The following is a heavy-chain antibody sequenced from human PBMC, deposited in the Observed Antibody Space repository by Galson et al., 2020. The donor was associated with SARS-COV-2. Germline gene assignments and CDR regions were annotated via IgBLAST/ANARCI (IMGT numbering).Heavy chain of an antibody. D-gene: IGHD3-22*01. CDR3: ARTMVVVSYQIDD. CDR2: IYYTGST. J-gene: IGHJ4*03. Sequence: ETSETLSLTCTVSGGSIKNYYWSWIRQPPGKGPEWIGCIYYTGSTNYNPSLKSRVTISVDTSENQVSLKLNSVTAADTAVYYCARTMVVVSYQIDDGGQGTAVAVSS. V-gene: IGHV4-59*08. CDR1: GGSIKNYY.